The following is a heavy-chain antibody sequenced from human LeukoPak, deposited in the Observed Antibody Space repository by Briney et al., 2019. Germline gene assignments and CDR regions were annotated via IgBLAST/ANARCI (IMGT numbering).Heavy chain of an antibody. CDR3: ARYCSGGSCYGYYFDY. CDR1: GFTFSSYG. Sequence: PGGSLRLSCAASGFTFSSYGMHWVRQAPGKGLEWVAFIRYDGSNKYYADSVKGRFTISRDNSKNTLYLQMNSLRAEDTAVYYCARYCSGGSCYGYYFDYWGQGTLVTVSS. J-gene: IGHJ4*02. D-gene: IGHD2-15*01. CDR2: IRYDGSNK. V-gene: IGHV3-30*02.